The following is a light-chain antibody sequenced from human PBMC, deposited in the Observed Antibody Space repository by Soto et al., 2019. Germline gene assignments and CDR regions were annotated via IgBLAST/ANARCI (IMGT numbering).Light chain of an antibody. CDR3: QQYGSSPTT. CDR2: DAS. CDR1: QSVSSSRY. J-gene: IGKJ1*01. Sequence: IMLTQSPGTLSLFPGERATLSCMASQSVSSSRYVAWYQQKAGQAPRLLIYDASNRATGIPARFSGSGSGTDFTLTISRLEPEDFAVYHCQQYGSSPTTFGQGTKVDIK. V-gene: IGKV3-20*01.